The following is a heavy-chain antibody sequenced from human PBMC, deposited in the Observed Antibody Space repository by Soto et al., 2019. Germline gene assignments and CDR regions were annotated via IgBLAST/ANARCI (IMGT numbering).Heavy chain of an antibody. V-gene: IGHV3-20*04. CDR3: ARLYGSGSTRRVRIDY. CDR2: INWNGGST. Sequence: EVQLVESGGGVVRPGGSLRLSCAASGFTFDDYGMSWVRQAPGKGLEWVSGINWNGGSTGYADSVKGRFTISRDNARNSLYLQMNSLRAEDTALYYCARLYGSGSTRRVRIDYWGQGTLVTVSS. CDR1: GFTFDDYG. J-gene: IGHJ4*02. D-gene: IGHD3-10*01.